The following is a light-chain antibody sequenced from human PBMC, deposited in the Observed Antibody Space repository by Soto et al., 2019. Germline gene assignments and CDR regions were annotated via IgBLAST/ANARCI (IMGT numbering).Light chain of an antibody. CDR1: QNINNY. CDR3: QQSYSKRA. CDR2: AAS. V-gene: IGKV1-39*01. Sequence: DIQMTQSPSSLAASVGDRVTITCRASQNINNYFHWYQQKPGEAPKVLIYAASRLQGGVPSRFSGSGYGTDFTLTITSLQPEDSATYYCQQSYSKRAFGQGTKVEIK. J-gene: IGKJ1*01.